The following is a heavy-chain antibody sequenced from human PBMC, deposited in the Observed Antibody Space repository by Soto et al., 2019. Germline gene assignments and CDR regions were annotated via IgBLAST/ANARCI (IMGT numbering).Heavy chain of an antibody. CDR2: IIPILGIA. Sequence: QVQLVQSGAEVKKPGSSVKVSCKASGGTFSSYTISWVRQAPGQGLEWMGRIIPILGIANYAQKFQGRVTSTADKSTSTAYMELSSLRSEDTAVYYCARIAAAGTPGDSWGQGTLVTVSS. CDR3: ARIAAAGTPGDS. D-gene: IGHD6-13*01. V-gene: IGHV1-69*02. J-gene: IGHJ4*02. CDR1: GGTFSSYT.